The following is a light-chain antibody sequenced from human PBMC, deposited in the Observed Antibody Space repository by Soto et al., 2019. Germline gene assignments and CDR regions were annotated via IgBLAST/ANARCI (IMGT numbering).Light chain of an antibody. J-gene: IGLJ2*01. V-gene: IGLV4-69*01. CDR3: QTWGTDIHVV. CDR1: SGHSSYA. CDR2: LNSDGSH. Sequence: QSVLTKSPSASASLGASVKLTCTLSSGHSSYAIAWHQQQPEKGPRYLMKLNSDGSHSRGDGIPDRFSGSRSGAERYLTISSLQSEDEADYYCQTWGTDIHVVFGGGTKLTVL.